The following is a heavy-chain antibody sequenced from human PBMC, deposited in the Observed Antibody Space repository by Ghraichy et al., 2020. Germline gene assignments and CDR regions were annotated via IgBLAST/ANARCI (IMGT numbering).Heavy chain of an antibody. CDR2: IIPILGIA. CDR1: GGTFSSYT. D-gene: IGHD2-2*02. J-gene: IGHJ6*03. Sequence: SVKVSCKASGGTFSSYTISWVRQAPGQGLEWMGRIIPILGIANYAQKFQGRVTITADKSTSTAYMELSSLRSEDTAVYYCARINCSSTSCYKGGYYYYMDVWGKGTTVTVSS. V-gene: IGHV1-69*02. CDR3: ARINCSSTSCYKGGYYYYMDV.